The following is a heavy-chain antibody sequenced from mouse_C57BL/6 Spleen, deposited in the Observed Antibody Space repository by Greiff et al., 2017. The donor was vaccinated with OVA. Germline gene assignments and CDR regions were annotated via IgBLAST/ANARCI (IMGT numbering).Heavy chain of an antibody. CDR1: GYSITSGYY. Sequence: EVQLQQSGPGLVKPSQSLSLTCSVTGYSITSGYYWNWIRQFPGNKLEWMGYISYDGSNNYNPSLKNRISITRDTSKNQFFLKLNSVTTEDTATYYCARKAYYSNPWFAYWGQGTLVTVSA. D-gene: IGHD2-5*01. J-gene: IGHJ3*01. CDR3: ARKAYYSNPWFAY. V-gene: IGHV3-6*01. CDR2: ISYDGSN.